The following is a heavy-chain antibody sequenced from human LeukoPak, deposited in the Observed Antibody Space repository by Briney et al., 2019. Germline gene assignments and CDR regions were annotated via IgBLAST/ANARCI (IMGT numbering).Heavy chain of an antibody. V-gene: IGHV4-34*01. J-gene: IGHJ3*02. CDR2: INHSGST. Sequence: SETLSLTCAVYGGSFSAYYWNWIRQPPGKGLEWIGEINHSGSTNYNPSLKSRVIISVDTSKNQFSLKLSSVTAADTAVYYCARHGYYYGSAHFDIWGQGTMVTVSS. CDR1: GGSFSAYY. CDR3: ARHGYYYGSAHFDI. D-gene: IGHD3-10*01.